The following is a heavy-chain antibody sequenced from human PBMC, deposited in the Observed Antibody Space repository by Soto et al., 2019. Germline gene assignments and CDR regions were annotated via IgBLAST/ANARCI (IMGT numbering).Heavy chain of an antibody. CDR2: IYYSGST. V-gene: IGHV4-39*01. J-gene: IGHJ4*02. D-gene: IGHD3-16*02. CDR1: GGSISSSSYY. Sequence: QLQLQESGPGLVKPSETLSLTCTVSGGSISSSSYYWGWIRQPPGKGLEWIGSIYYSGSTYYNPSLKSRVTIAVDTSKNQFSLKLSSVTAADTAVYYCARRQRVVWGSYRTYYFDYWGQGTLVTVSS. CDR3: ARRQRVVWGSYRTYYFDY.